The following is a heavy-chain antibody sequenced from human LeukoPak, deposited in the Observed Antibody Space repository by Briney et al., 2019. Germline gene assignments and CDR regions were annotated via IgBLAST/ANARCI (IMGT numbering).Heavy chain of an antibody. D-gene: IGHD6-13*01. CDR1: GFTFDDYA. Sequence: PGRSLRLSCAASGFTFDDYAMHWVRQAPGKGLEWVSGISWNSGSIGYADSVKGRFTISRDNAKNSLYLQMNSPRAEDMALYYCAKGWEQQLYDAFDIWGQGAMVTVSS. CDR3: AKGWEQQLYDAFDI. J-gene: IGHJ3*02. V-gene: IGHV3-9*03. CDR2: ISWNSGSI.